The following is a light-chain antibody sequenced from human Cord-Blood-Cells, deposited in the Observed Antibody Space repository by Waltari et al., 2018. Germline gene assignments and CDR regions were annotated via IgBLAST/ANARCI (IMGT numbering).Light chain of an antibody. Sequence: DIQMTQSPSSLSASVGDRVTITCRASQSISSNLNWYQQQPWTASKLLIYAASSLQSGVPASFSGSGSGTDFTLTISSLQPEDFATYYCQQSYSTPPLTFGGGTKVEIK. CDR3: QQSYSTPPLT. J-gene: IGKJ4*01. CDR1: QSISSN. V-gene: IGKV1-39*01. CDR2: AAS.